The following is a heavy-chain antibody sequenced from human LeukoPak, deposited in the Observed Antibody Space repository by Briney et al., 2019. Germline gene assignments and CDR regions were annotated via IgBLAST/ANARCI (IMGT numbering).Heavy chain of an antibody. CDR3: ARDDGYYFDY. CDR1: GGTFSSYA. J-gene: IGHJ4*02. Sequence: SVKVSCKASGGTFSSYAISWVRQAPGQGLEWMGRIIPIFGTANYAQKFQGRVTITTDESTSTAYMELSRLRSEDTAVYYCARDDGYYFDYWGQGTLVTVSS. V-gene: IGHV1-69*05. CDR2: IIPIFGTA.